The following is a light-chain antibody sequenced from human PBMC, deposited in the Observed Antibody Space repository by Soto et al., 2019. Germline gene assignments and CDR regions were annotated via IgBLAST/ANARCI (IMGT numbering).Light chain of an antibody. Sequence: QSALTQPASVSGSPGQSITISCTGTSSDIGRYTYVSWYQQHPDKAPKLMIYDVSSRPSGVSSRFSGSKSGHTASLTISELQADDEADYYCSSYTSSNTLLFGGGTKLTVL. CDR2: DVS. V-gene: IGLV2-14*03. CDR3: SSYTSSNTLL. J-gene: IGLJ2*01. CDR1: SSDIGRYTY.